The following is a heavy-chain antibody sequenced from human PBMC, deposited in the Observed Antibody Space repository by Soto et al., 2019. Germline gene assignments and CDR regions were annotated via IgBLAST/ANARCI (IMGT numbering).Heavy chain of an antibody. J-gene: IGHJ4*02. CDR2: ISGSGGST. Sequence: EVQLLESGGGLVQPGGSLRLSCAASGFTLSNDAVTWVRQAPGKGVEWVSTISGSGGSTYYADSVKGRFTISRDNSKNTLYLQMNSLRAEDTAVYYCAKDQGSSWYEIDYWGQGTLVTVSS. CDR1: GFTLSNDA. V-gene: IGHV3-23*01. D-gene: IGHD6-13*01. CDR3: AKDQGSSWYEIDY.